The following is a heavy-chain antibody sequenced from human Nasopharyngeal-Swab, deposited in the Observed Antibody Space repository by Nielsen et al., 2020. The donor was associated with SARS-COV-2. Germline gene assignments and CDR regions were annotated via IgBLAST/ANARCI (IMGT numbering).Heavy chain of an antibody. Sequence: SLKISCAASGFTFSDYYMSWIRQAPGKGLEWVSYISSSGSTIYYADSVKGRFTISRDNAKNSLYLQMNGLRAEDTAVYYCARTPDIVVVPAAIGAFDIWGQGTMVTVSS. D-gene: IGHD2-2*02. CDR2: ISSSGSTI. CDR1: GFTFSDYY. J-gene: IGHJ3*02. V-gene: IGHV3-11*04. CDR3: ARTPDIVVVPAAIGAFDI.